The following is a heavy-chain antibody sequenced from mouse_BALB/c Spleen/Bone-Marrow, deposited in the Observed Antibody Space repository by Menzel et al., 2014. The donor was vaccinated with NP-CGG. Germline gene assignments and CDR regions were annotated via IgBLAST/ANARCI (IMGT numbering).Heavy chain of an antibody. CDR2: IDPANGNT. V-gene: IGHV14-3*02. J-gene: IGHJ4*01. D-gene: IGHD2-3*01. Sequence: EVQLQQSGAELVKPGASVKSSCTASGFNIKDTYMHWVKQRPEQGLVWIGRIDPANGNTKYDPKFQGKATITADTSSNTAYLQLSSLTSEDTAVYYCARGLLQYYYAMDYWGQGTSVTVSS. CDR3: ARGLLQYYYAMDY. CDR1: GFNIKDTY.